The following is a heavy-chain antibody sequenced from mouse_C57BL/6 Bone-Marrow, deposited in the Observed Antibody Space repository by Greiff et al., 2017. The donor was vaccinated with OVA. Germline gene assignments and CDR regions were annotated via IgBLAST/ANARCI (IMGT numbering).Heavy chain of an antibody. V-gene: IGHV1-7*01. CDR3: AISTSNSPCALAY. CDR1: GYTFTSYW. J-gene: IGHJ4*01. D-gene: IGHD2-5*01. CDR2: INPSSGYT. Sequence: QVQLQQSGAELAKPGASVKLSCKASGYTFTSYWMHWVKQRPGQGLEWIGYINPSSGYTKSNQKFKDKATLTADKSSSTAYMQLLSLTYADSAFSYCAISTSNSPCALAYWGHGTSVTVSS.